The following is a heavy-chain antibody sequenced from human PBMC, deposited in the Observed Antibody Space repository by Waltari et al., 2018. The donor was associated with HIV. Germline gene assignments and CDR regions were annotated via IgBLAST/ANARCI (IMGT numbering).Heavy chain of an antibody. CDR2: AIPMFGTA. CDR3: ASARETMGVDFDS. Sequence: QVQLVQSGAEVKTPGSSVKVSCKASGGAFVSPTFNWVRPAPGQGLEWMGRAIPMFGTANYARKVQGRVTITADKSTTTAYMELNGLRIDDTAVYYCASARETMGVDFDSWGQGTLVTVS. V-gene: IGHV1-69*08. J-gene: IGHJ5*01. D-gene: IGHD3-10*01. CDR1: GGAFVSPT.